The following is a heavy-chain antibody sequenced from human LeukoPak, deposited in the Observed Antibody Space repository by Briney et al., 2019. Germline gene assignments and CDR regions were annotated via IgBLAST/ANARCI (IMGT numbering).Heavy chain of an antibody. CDR1: GGSISSGGYY. V-gene: IGHV4-30-2*01. CDR2: IYHSGST. J-gene: IGHJ5*02. CDR3: ARRRRGWFDP. Sequence: SSETLSLTCTVSGGSISSGGYYWSWIRQPPGKGLEWIGYIYHSGSTYYNPSLKSRVTISVDRSKNQFSLKLSSVTAADTAVYYCARRRRGWFDPWGQGTLVTVSS.